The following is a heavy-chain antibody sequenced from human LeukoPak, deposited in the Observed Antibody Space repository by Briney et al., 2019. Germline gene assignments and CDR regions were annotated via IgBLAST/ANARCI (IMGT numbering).Heavy chain of an antibody. D-gene: IGHD3-22*01. CDR1: GGSISRYY. Sequence: SETLSLTCTVSGGSISRYYWSWIRQPPGKGLEWIGYIYYSGSTNYNPSLKSRVTISVDTSKNQFSLKLSSVTAADTAVYYCARPNSDSSGYYRLFDYWGQGALVTVSS. V-gene: IGHV4-59*08. CDR3: ARPNSDSSGYYRLFDY. CDR2: IYYSGST. J-gene: IGHJ4*02.